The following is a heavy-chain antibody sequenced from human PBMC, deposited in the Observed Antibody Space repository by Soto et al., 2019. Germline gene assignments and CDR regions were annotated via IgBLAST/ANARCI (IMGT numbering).Heavy chain of an antibody. V-gene: IGHV3-23*01. Sequence: PGGSLRLSCEASGCIFSTYSMTWVRQVPGKGLEWVAAVSPSGDSTYYADSLKGRLTISRDNSKDTVFLQMNSLSADDTGLYYCVKEPDVWGQG. J-gene: IGHJ6*02. CDR2: VSPSGDST. CDR1: GCIFSTYS. CDR3: VKEPDV.